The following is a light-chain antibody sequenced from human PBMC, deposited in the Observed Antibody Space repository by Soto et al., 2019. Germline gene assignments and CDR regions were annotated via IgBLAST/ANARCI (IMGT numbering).Light chain of an antibody. CDR1: QSVSSSY. Sequence: EIVLTQSPGTLSLSPGERATLSCRASQSVSSSYLAWYQQKPGQAPRLLIYGASGRATGIPDRFSGSGSGTDFTLTISRLEPEDFAVYYCQQYGSSLLFPVAPGTKVDIK. CDR3: QQYGSSLLFP. V-gene: IGKV3-20*01. CDR2: GAS. J-gene: IGKJ3*01.